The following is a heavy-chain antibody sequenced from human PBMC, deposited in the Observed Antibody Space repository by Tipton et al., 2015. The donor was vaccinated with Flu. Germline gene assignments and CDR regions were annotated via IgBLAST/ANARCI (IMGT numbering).Heavy chain of an antibody. CDR3: ARDHPPSITVLGEITDYFGMAV. V-gene: IGHV4-38-2*02. CDR1: GDSIRNDFF. D-gene: IGHD3-3*01. J-gene: IGHJ6*02. CDR2: VHRSGDT. Sequence: TLSLTCAVSGDSIRNDFFWGWIRQPPGKGLEWIATVHRSGDTRYNPSLKSRVTISVDTSKIQFYLEMRSVTAADMAVYYCARDHPPSITVLGEITDYFGMAVWGQGTTVTVSS.